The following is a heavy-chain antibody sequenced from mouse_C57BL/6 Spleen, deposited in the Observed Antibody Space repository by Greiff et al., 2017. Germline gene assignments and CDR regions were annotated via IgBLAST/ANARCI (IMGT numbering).Heavy chain of an antibody. V-gene: IGHV1-82*01. CDR3: ARLDYGSSYGWYFDV. Sequence: QVQLQQSGPELVKPGASVKISCKASGYAFSSSWMNWVKQRPGKGLEWIGRIYPGDGDTNYNGKFKGKATLTADKSSSTAYMQLSSLTSEDSAVYFCARLDYGSSYGWYFDVWGTGTTVTGSS. CDR1: GYAFSSSW. CDR2: IYPGDGDT. D-gene: IGHD1-1*01. J-gene: IGHJ1*03.